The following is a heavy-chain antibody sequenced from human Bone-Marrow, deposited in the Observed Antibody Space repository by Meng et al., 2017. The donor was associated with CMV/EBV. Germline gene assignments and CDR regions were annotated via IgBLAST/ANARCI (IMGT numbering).Heavy chain of an antibody. CDR3: AREPSGIAVAGPDY. Sequence: ASVKVSCKASGYTFTNYGISWVRQAPGQGLEWVGWISAYNGNTNYAQKLQGRVTMTTDTSTSTAYMELRSLRSDDTAVYYCAREPSGIAVAGPDYWGQGTLVTVSS. V-gene: IGHV1-18*01. CDR1: GYTFTNYG. J-gene: IGHJ4*02. CDR2: ISAYNGNT. D-gene: IGHD6-19*01.